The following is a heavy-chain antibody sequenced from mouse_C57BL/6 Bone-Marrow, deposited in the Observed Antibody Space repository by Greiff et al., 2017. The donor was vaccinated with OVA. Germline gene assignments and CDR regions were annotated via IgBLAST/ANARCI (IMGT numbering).Heavy chain of an antibody. Sequence: EVKLVESGGGLVQPGGSLKLSCAASGFTFSDYGMAWVRQAPRKGPEWVAFISNLAYSIYYADTVTGRFTISRENAKNTLYLEMSSLRSEDTAMYYCARRGGSSYDWYFDVWGTGTTVTVSS. J-gene: IGHJ1*03. CDR3: ARRGGSSYDWYFDV. V-gene: IGHV5-15*04. D-gene: IGHD1-1*01. CDR2: ISNLAYSI. CDR1: GFTFSDYG.